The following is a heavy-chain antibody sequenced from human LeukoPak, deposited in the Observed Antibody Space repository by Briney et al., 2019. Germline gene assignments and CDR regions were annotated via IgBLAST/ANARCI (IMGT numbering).Heavy chain of an antibody. CDR2: MQYDGSVI. CDR1: GFSFSDYG. D-gene: IGHD2-2*01. J-gene: IGHJ4*02. CDR3: ARAPEPRDVVPAADDY. V-gene: IGHV3-30*02. Sequence: PGGSLRLSCAASGFSFSDYGTHWVRQAPGKGLEWVTFMQYDGSVIFYADSVKGRFTISRDNSKNTLYLQMNSLRAEDTAVYYCARAPEPRDVVPAADDYWGQGTLVTVSS.